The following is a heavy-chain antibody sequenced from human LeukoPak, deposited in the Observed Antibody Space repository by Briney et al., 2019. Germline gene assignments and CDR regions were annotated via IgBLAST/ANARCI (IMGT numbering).Heavy chain of an antibody. J-gene: IGHJ5*02. CDR1: GYSISSDYY. V-gene: IGHV4-38-2*02. CDR2: INHSVTI. Sequence: SETLSLTCTVSGYSISSDYYWGWIRQSPGKGLEWIGSINHSVTIYYNPSLKSRVTISVDTSKNQFSLNLRSVTAADTAVYYCARVYGDYSREQFWLDPWGQGTLVTVSS. D-gene: IGHD4-17*01. CDR3: ARVYGDYSREQFWLDP.